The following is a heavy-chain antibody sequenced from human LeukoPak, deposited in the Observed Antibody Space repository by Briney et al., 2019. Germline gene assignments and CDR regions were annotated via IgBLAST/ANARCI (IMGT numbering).Heavy chain of an antibody. V-gene: IGHV4-34*01. CDR1: GGSFSGYY. J-gene: IGHJ4*02. CDR3: ARGYSYLSRSFDY. CDR2: INHSGST. D-gene: IGHD5-18*01. Sequence: SETLSLTCAVYGGSFSGYYWSWIRQPPGKGLEWIGEINHSGSTNYNPPLKSRVTISVDTSKNQFSLKLSSVTAADTAVYYCARGYSYLSRSFDYWGQGTLVTVSS.